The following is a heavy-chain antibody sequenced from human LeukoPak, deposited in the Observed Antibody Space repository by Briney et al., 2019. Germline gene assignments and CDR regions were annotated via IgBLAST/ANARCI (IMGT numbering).Heavy chain of an antibody. J-gene: IGHJ4*02. D-gene: IGHD4-11*01. CDR3: ARDGDTTSKVDY. CDR1: EFTFSNHY. CDR2: ITSSDSGG. Sequence: GGSLRLSCAASEFTFSNHYMSWIRQAPGKGLGWVSYITSSDSGGFYADSVKGRFTISRDNAKNSLYLQMNSLRVEDTAVYYCARDGDTTSKVDYLGQGTLVTVSS. V-gene: IGHV3-11*01.